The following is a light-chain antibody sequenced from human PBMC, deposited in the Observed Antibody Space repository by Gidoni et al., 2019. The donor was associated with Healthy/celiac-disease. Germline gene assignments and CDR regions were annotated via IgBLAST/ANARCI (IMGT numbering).Light chain of an antibody. CDR1: QSVSSSY. J-gene: IGKJ5*01. CDR2: GAS. CDR3: QQYGSSIT. Sequence: IDLAPSPGTLSWSPGERATLSCRASQSVSSSYVSWYQQKPGQAPSLLIYGASSRATGIPDRFSGGGSGTDFPLTISRLEPEDFAVYYCQQYGSSITFGQGTRLEIK. V-gene: IGKV3-20*01.